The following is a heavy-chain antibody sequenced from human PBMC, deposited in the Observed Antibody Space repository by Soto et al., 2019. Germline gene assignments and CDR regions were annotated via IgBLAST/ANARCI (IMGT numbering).Heavy chain of an antibody. CDR2: INAGNGNT. J-gene: IGHJ6*02. V-gene: IGHV1-3*01. CDR1: GYTFTSYA. Sequence: ASVKVSCKASGYTFTSYAMHWVRQAPGQRLEWMGWINAGNGNTKYSQKFQGRVTITRDTSASTAYMELSSLRSEDTAVYYCARDGDYYYYYIGMDVWGQGTTVTVSS. D-gene: IGHD7-27*01. CDR3: ARDGDYYYYYIGMDV.